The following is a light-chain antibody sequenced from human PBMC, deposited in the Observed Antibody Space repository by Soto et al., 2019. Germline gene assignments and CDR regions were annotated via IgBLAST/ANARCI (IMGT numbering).Light chain of an antibody. CDR2: GAS. J-gene: IGKJ4*01. CDR1: QSVNSN. Sequence: EIVMTQSPATLSVSPGERGTLSCRASQSVNSNLAWYQQKAGQAPRLLIYGASTRATGIPARFSGSGSGTEFTLTITSLQSEDLAVYYCQQYDNWPLTFGGVTKVEI. V-gene: IGKV3-15*01. CDR3: QQYDNWPLT.